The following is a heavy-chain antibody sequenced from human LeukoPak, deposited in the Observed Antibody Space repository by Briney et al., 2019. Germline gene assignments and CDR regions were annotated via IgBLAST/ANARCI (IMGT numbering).Heavy chain of an antibody. CDR1: GFPFSNYE. CDR2: IKQDGSEK. CDR3: ATDRYYGSGR. Sequence: GGSLRLSCAASGFPFSNYEMSWVRQAPGKGLEWVANIKQDGSEKNYVDSVKGRFTISRDNAKNSLYLQMNSLRAEDTAAYYCATDRYYGSGRRGPGTLVTVS. J-gene: IGHJ2*01. V-gene: IGHV3-7*05. D-gene: IGHD3-10*01.